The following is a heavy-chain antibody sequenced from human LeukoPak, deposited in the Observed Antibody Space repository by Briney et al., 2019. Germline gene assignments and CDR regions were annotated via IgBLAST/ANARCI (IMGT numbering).Heavy chain of an antibody. V-gene: IGHV4-38-2*02. CDR1: GYSISSGYY. J-gene: IGHJ3*02. CDR2: SSHSGST. D-gene: IGHD3-10*01. Sequence: PAGSLSLTCAVSGYSISSGYYWGGSRQPPEEGLAWIGISSHSGSTYYNPSLKSRVTISVDRPKNQFSLKLSSVTAADTAGYYCVREPRISMVRGGLAFYIWGQGTMVTVAS. CDR3: VREPRISMVRGGLAFYI.